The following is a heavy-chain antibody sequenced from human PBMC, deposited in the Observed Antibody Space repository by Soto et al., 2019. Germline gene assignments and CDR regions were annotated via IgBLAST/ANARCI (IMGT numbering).Heavy chain of an antibody. D-gene: IGHD6-13*01. V-gene: IGHV1-18*01. J-gene: IGHJ3*02. CDR1: GYTFTSYG. CDR2: ISACGGNT. Sequence: ASVKVSCKASGYTFTSYGVSWVRQAPGQGLERMGIISACGGNTNYAQKLQGRVTMTRDTSTSTAYMELSSLRSEDTAVYYCAIAAAGTDVFDIWGQGTMVTVSS. CDR3: AIAAAGTDVFDI.